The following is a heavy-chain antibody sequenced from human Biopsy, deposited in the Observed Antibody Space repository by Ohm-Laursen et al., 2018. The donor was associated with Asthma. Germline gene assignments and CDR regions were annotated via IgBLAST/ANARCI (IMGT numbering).Heavy chain of an antibody. CDR1: GDSFSNYA. CDR3: ARGYSGSDRIVYYYSGLEV. CDR2: LIPVLGTP. D-gene: IGHD5-12*01. J-gene: IGHJ6*02. Sequence: SSVKVSCKASGDSFSNYAISWVRQAPGQGLGWMGGLIPVLGTPDHSQMFEGRVTITADESTSTAYMELSSLSSEDTAVYYCARGYSGSDRIVYYYSGLEVWGQGTTVTVSS. V-gene: IGHV1-69*01.